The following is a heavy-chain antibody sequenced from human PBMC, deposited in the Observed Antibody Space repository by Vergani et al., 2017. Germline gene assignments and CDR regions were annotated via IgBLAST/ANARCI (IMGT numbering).Heavy chain of an antibody. V-gene: IGHV3-9*02. D-gene: IGHD6-6*01. J-gene: IGHJ5*02. CDR2: ISWNSNSI. CDR3: AKDLVTSSGGGSFDP. Sequence: EVQLEESGGGLVLPGRSLRLSCVASGLTSAGYAMHWVRQAPGKGLEWVSGISWNSNSIGYAASVKGRFTISGDNAKNSLYLQMNSLRSEDTALYYCAKDLVTSSGGGSFDPLGQGTLVTVSS. CDR1: GLTSAGYA.